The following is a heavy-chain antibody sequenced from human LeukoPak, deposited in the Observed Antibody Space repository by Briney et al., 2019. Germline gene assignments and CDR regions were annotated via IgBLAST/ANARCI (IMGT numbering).Heavy chain of an antibody. D-gene: IGHD1-26*01. J-gene: IGHJ4*02. CDR3: TRGSLSYAESAY. CDR2: INEDGSGK. V-gene: IGHV3-7*01. Sequence: GGSLRLSCAASGFNFSSHWMSWVRQAPGKGLEWVANINEDGSGKYYVDSVKGRFTISRDNAKNSLYLQMNSLRAEDTAVYYCTRGSLSYAESAYWGQGTLVTVSS. CDR1: GFNFSSHW.